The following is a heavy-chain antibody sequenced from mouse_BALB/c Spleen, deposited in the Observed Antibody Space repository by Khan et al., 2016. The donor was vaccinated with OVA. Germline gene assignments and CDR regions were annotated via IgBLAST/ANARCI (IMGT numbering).Heavy chain of an antibody. CDR2: IWTGGST. CDR3: ARYYGNYGWYFDV. J-gene: IGHJ1*01. D-gene: IGHD2-1*01. Sequence: QVQLKQSGPGLVAPSQTLSITCTVSGFSLTSYGVHWVRQPPGKGLAWLGVIWTGGSTNNNSALMSRLSISTENSKSQAFLKMNSLHTDDTAMYYCARYYGNYGWYFDVWGEGTTVTVSS. CDR1: GFSLTSYG. V-gene: IGHV2-9*02.